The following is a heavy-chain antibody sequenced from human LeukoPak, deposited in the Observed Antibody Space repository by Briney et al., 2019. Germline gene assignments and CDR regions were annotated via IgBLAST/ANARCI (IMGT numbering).Heavy chain of an antibody. CDR3: ARGEYYYDSRPFDY. CDR1: GGSISSGSYY. V-gene: IGHV4-61*02. Sequence: SETLSLTCTVSGGSISSGSYYWSWIRQPAGKGLEWIGRIYTSGSTNYNPSLKSRVTISVDTSKNQFSLKLSSVTAADTAVYYCARGEYYYDSRPFDYWGQGTLATVSS. CDR2: IYTSGST. J-gene: IGHJ4*02. D-gene: IGHD3-22*01.